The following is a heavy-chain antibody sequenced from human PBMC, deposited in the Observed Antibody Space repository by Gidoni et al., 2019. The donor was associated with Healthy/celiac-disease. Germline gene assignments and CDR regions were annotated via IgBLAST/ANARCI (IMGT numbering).Heavy chain of an antibody. V-gene: IGHV3-23*01. J-gene: IGHJ4*02. Sequence: VQLLESGGGLVQPGGSLSPSCAASGFTFSSYALGWVRQAPGKGMEGVSAISGSGGSTYDADAVKGRFTISRDNSKNTLYRQMNSLRAEDTAVYYCAKDLFQGGNSGFDYWGQGTLVTVSS. CDR2: ISGSGGST. CDR1: GFTFSSYA. CDR3: AKDLFQGGNSGFDY. D-gene: IGHD2-21*02.